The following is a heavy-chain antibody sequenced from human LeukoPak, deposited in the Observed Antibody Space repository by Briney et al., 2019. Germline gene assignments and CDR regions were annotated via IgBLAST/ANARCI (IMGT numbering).Heavy chain of an antibody. V-gene: IGHV3-48*01. CDR3: ARDESPRYSSSWYPSFDY. CDR1: GFTFSSYS. Sequence: PGGSLRLSCAASGFTFSSYSMNWVRQAPGKGLEWVSYISSSSSTIYYADSVKGRFTISRDNAKNSLYLQMNSLRAEDTAVYYCARDESPRYSSSWYPSFDYWGQGTLVTVSS. J-gene: IGHJ4*02. CDR2: ISSSSSTI. D-gene: IGHD6-13*01.